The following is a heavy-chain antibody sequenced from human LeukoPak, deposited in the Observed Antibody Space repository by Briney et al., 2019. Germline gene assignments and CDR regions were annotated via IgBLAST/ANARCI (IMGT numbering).Heavy chain of an antibody. Sequence: PGGSLRLSCAASGFTFSSYSMNWVRQAPGKGLEWVSYIRSSSSTIYYADSVKGRFTISRDNAKNSLYLQMNSLRDEDTAVYYCARDGIQLWTGAFDCWGQGTLVTVSS. V-gene: IGHV3-48*02. CDR3: ARDGIQLWTGAFDC. D-gene: IGHD5-18*01. J-gene: IGHJ4*02. CDR2: IRSSSSTI. CDR1: GFTFSSYS.